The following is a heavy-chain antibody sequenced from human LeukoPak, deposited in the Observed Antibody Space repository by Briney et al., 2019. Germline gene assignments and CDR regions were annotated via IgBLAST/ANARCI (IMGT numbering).Heavy chain of an antibody. J-gene: IGHJ4*02. Sequence: PSETLSLTCAVYGGSFSGYYWSWIRQPPGKGLEWIGYIYYNGSTNYNPSLKSRVTISVDTSKNQFSLKLSSVTAADTAVYYCARVGLYDSKIDYWGQGTLVTVSS. CDR2: IYYNGST. V-gene: IGHV4-59*01. CDR3: ARVGLYDSKIDY. CDR1: GGSFSGYY. D-gene: IGHD3-22*01.